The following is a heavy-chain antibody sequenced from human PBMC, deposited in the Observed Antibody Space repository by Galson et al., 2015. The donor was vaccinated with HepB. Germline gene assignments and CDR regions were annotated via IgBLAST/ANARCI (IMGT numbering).Heavy chain of an antibody. J-gene: IGHJ6*02. V-gene: IGHV3-30*18. CDR2: ISYDGSNK. Sequence: SLRLSCAASGFTFSSYGMHWVRQAPGKGLEWVAVISYDGSNKYYADSVKGRFTISRDNSKNTLYLQMNSLRAEDTAMYYCAKPRRYGDYDYYYGMDVWGQGTTVTVSS. CDR1: GFTFSSYG. D-gene: IGHD4-17*01. CDR3: AKPRRYGDYDYYYGMDV.